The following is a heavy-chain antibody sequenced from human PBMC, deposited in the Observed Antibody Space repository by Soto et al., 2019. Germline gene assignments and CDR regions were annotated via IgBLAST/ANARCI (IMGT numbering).Heavy chain of an antibody. J-gene: IGHJ6*03. CDR3: ARLRDAHYYYMHV. CDR1: GGSISSSSYY. Sequence: QLQLQESGPGLVKPSETLSLTCTVSGGSISSSSYYWGWIRQPPGKGLEWIGSIYYSGSTYYNPSLKSRVTISVDTSKNQFSLKLSSVTAADTAVYYCARLRDAHYYYMHVWGKGTTVTVSS. CDR2: IYYSGST. V-gene: IGHV4-39*01.